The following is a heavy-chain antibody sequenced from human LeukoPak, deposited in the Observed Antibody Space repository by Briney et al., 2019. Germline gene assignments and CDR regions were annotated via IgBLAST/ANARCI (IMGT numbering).Heavy chain of an antibody. D-gene: IGHD2-2*01. CDR1: GFIFRNYW. Sequence: EGSLRLSCAASGFIFRNYWMSWVRQGPGEGPEWVANINQGGSEKYYVDSVKGRFTISRDNAKNSLDLQMNSLRVEDTAIYYCARLAVPPGNRGWYYEQWGQGTLVTVSS. CDR2: INQGGSEK. V-gene: IGHV3-7*03. J-gene: IGHJ4*02. CDR3: ARLAVPPGNRGWYYEQ.